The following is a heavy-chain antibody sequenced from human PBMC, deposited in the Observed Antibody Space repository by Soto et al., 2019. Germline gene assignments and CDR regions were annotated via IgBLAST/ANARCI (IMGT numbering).Heavy chain of an antibody. D-gene: IGHD3-16*01. CDR3: ARHDYDYIWGSHYYFDY. V-gene: IGHV4-59*08. CDR2: IYYSGST. CDR1: GGSISSYY. J-gene: IGHJ4*02. Sequence: SETLSLTCTVSGGSISSYYWSWIRQPPGKGLEWIGYIYYSGSTNYNPSLKSRVTISVDTSKNQFSLKLSSVTAADTAVYYCARHDYDYIWGSHYYFDYWGQGTLVTVSS.